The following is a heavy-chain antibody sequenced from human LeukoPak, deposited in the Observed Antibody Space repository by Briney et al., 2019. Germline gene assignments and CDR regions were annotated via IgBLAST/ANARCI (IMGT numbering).Heavy chain of an antibody. J-gene: IGHJ4*02. D-gene: IGHD6-13*01. CDR1: GFTFSTHW. CDR2: IKGDGTPT. CDR3: ARDGLAAAADY. Sequence: PGGSLRLSCTVSGFTFSTHWMRWVRQAPGKGLVWVSHIKGDGTPTLYADSVKGRFTISRDNAKNTLFLQMNSLRAEDTAVYYCARDGLAAAADYWGQGNLVPVAS. V-gene: IGHV3-74*01.